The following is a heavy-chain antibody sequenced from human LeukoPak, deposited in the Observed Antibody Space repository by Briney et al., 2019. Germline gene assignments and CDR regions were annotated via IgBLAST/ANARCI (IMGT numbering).Heavy chain of an antibody. V-gene: IGHV3-48*01. J-gene: IGHJ6*03. CDR3: ARDRNDYMDV. Sequence: GGSLRLSCAASGFTFSSYEMNWVRQAPGKGLEWVSYISSSSSTIYYADSVKGRFTISRDNAKNSLYLQMNSLRAEDTAVYYCARDRNDYMDVWGKGTTVTISS. CDR2: ISSSSSTI. CDR1: GFTFSSYE.